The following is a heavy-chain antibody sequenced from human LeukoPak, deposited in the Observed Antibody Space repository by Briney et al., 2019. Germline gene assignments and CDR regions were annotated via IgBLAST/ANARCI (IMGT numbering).Heavy chain of an antibody. Sequence: PSETLSLTCAVSGVSFSGYYWSWIRQPPGKGLEWVGEINHIGSTNYNPSLKSRVTISVDTSKNQFSRKLSSVTAANTAVYYCARARMIVVVNTLNNSCDNWGQGTLVTVSS. J-gene: IGHJ4*02. D-gene: IGHD3-22*01. CDR3: ARARMIVVVNTLNNSCDN. V-gene: IGHV4-34*01. CDR2: INHIGST. CDR1: GVSFSGYY.